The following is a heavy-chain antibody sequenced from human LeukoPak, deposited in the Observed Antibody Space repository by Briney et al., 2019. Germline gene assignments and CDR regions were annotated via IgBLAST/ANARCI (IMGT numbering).Heavy chain of an antibody. CDR1: GGSFSGYY. Sequence: PSETLSLTRAVYGGSFSGYYWSWIRQPPGKGLEWIGEIVYSGSTNYNPSLKSRVIISADTSKVQFSLTLSSVTAADTAVYYCARGLASGHPPVPFDSWGQGTLVTVSS. D-gene: IGHD3-3*01. J-gene: IGHJ4*02. CDR3: ARGLASGHPPVPFDS. CDR2: IVYSGST. V-gene: IGHV4-34*12.